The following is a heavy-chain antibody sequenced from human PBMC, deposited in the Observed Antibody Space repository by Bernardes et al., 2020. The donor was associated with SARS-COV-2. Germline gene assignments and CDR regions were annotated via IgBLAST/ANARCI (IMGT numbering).Heavy chain of an antibody. J-gene: IGHJ6*02. D-gene: IGHD6-13*01. Sequence: ASVKVSCKASGYTFTGYYMHWVRQAPGQGLEWMGWINPNSGGTNYAQKFQGRVTMTRDTSISTAYMELSRLRSDDTAVYYCARGGAGSWYYYYGMDVWGQGTTVTVS. CDR2: INPNSGGT. V-gene: IGHV1-2*02. CDR1: GYTFTGYY. CDR3: ARGGAGSWYYYYGMDV.